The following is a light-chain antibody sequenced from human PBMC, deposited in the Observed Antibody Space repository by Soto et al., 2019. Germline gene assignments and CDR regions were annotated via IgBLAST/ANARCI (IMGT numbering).Light chain of an antibody. J-gene: IGKJ1*01. CDR1: QSVSSN. Sequence: EIVLTQSPDTLSVSPGARASLSCRASQSVSSNLAWYQQNPGQAPRLLIYAASARATGIPDRFSGSGSGTEFTLTISSLQSEDFAVYYCQHYNNWPLTFGQGTKVDIK. CDR3: QHYNNWPLT. V-gene: IGKV3-15*01. CDR2: AAS.